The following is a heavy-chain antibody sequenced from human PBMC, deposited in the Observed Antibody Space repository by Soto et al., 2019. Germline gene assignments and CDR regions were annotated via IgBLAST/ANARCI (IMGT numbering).Heavy chain of an antibody. D-gene: IGHD2-2*01. J-gene: IGHJ5*02. CDR3: ARGRPAVKATHGWFAP. Sequence: ASVKVSCKASGYTFTSYGISWVRQAPGQGLEWMGWISAYNGNTNYAQKLQGRVTMTTDTSTSTAYMELRSLRSDDTAVYYCARGRPAVKATHGWFAPWGQGTLVTVSS. V-gene: IGHV1-18*04. CDR1: GYTFTSYG. CDR2: ISAYNGNT.